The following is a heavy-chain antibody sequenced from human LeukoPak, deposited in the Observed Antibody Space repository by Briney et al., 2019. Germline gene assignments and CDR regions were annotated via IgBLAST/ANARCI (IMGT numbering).Heavy chain of an antibody. J-gene: IGHJ4*02. V-gene: IGHV3-23*01. CDR3: AKAPVTTCSGAYCYPFDY. CDR2: ISVSGNT. Sequence: PGGSLRLSCVASGFRFSGYAMSWVRQAPGKGLEWVSAISVSGNTYHADSVKGRFTISRDSSKNTLYLQMNRLRAEDAAVYYCAKAPVTTCSGAYCYPFDYWGQGTLVTVSS. CDR1: GFRFSGYA. D-gene: IGHD2-21*01.